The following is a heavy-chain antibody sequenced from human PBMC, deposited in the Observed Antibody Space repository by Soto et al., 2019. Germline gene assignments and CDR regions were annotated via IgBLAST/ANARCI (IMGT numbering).Heavy chain of an antibody. CDR1: GGSISSGGYY. V-gene: IGHV4-31*03. Sequence: QVQLQESGPGLVKPSQTLSLTCTVSGGSISSGGYYWSWIRQHPGKGLEWIGYIYYSGSTYYNPSLKCRVTISVDTSKNQFSLKLSSVTAADTAVYYCARDHSIRFGELHWFDPWGQGTLVTVSS. CDR3: ARDHSIRFGELHWFDP. J-gene: IGHJ5*02. D-gene: IGHD3-10*01. CDR2: IYYSGST.